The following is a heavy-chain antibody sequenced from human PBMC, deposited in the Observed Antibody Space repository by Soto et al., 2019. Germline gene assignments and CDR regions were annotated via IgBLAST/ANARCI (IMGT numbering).Heavy chain of an antibody. CDR1: GYTFTSYA. J-gene: IGHJ2*01. V-gene: IGHV1-3*01. Sequence: GASVKVSCKASGYTFTSYAMHWVRQAPGQRLEWMGWINAGNGNTKYSQKFQGRVTITRDTSASTAYMELSSLRSEDTAVYYCARGRAESSYGHFWYFDLWGRGTLVTVSS. CDR2: INAGNGNT. CDR3: ARGRAESSYGHFWYFDL. D-gene: IGHD5-18*01.